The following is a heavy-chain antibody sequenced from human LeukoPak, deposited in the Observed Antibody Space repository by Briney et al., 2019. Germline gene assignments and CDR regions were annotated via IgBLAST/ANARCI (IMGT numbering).Heavy chain of an antibody. V-gene: IGHV1-46*01. Sequence: ASVKVSCKASGYTFSSYHIHWVRQAPGQGLEWMGIINPSGGSTSYAQKFQGRVTMTRDTSTSAVHVELSSLRSEDTAVYYCARDGQEYDTGFFDYWGQGTLVTVSS. D-gene: IGHD1-1*01. CDR3: ARDGQEYDTGFFDY. CDR1: GYTFSSYH. J-gene: IGHJ4*02. CDR2: INPSGGST.